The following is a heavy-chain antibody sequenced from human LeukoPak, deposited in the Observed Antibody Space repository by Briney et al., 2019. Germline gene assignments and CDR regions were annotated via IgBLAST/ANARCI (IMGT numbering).Heavy chain of an antibody. Sequence: GGSLRLSCAASGFTFDDYAMLWVRQAPGKGLEWVSGISWNSGSIGYADSVKGRFTISRDNAKNSLYLQMNSLRAEDTALYYCAKDIRYYGSGSYLDYWGQGTLVTVSS. CDR3: AKDIRYYGSGSYLDY. D-gene: IGHD3-10*01. CDR2: ISWNSGSI. J-gene: IGHJ4*02. V-gene: IGHV3-9*01. CDR1: GFTFDDYA.